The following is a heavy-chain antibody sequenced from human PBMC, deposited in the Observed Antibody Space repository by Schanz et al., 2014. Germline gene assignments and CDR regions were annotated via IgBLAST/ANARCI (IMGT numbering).Heavy chain of an antibody. Sequence: EVQLVESGGGLVEPGGSLRLSCAASGFSFSSYAMGWVRQARGKGLEWVSVIGVDGTTTYYADSVKGRFTISRDNSKNTLYLQMNSLRPEDTAVYYCARIGGSVFDYWAQGTLVTVSP. CDR2: IGVDGTTT. CDR1: GFSFSSYA. CDR3: ARIGGSVFDY. V-gene: IGHV3-23*04. J-gene: IGHJ4*02. D-gene: IGHD3-10*01.